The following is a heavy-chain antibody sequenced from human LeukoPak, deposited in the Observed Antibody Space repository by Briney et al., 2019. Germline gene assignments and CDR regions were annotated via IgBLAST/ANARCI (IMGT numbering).Heavy chain of an antibody. V-gene: IGHV1-46*01. Sequence: ASVKVSCKASGYTFTSYYMHWVRQAPGQGLEWMGIINPGGGSTSYAQKFQGRVTMTRDTSTSTVYMELSSLGSEDTAVYYCARDRPTSYSNYGLGFDPWGQGTLVTVSS. D-gene: IGHD4-11*01. CDR2: INPGGGST. J-gene: IGHJ5*02. CDR3: ARDRPTSYSNYGLGFDP. CDR1: GYTFTSYY.